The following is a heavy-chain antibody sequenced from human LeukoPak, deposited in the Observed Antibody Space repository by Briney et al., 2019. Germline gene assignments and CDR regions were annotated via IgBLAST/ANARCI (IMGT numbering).Heavy chain of an antibody. J-gene: IGHJ4*02. D-gene: IGHD2-21*02. CDR3: AREMVVTATGIFDY. V-gene: IGHV1-18*01. CDR2: ISAYNGNT. CDR1: GYTFTSYG. Sequence: ASVKVSCKASGYTFTSYGISWVRQAPGQGLEWMGWISAYNGNTNYAQKLQGRVTMTTDTSTSTAYMELRSPRSDDTAVYYCAREMVVTATGIFDYWGQGTLVTVSS.